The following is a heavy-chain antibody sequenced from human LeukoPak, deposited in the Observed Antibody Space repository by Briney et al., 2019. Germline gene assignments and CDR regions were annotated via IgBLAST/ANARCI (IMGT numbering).Heavy chain of an antibody. V-gene: IGHV1-2*02. D-gene: IGHD3-3*01. CDR1: GYTFTGYY. J-gene: IGHJ4*02. CDR2: INPNSGGT. CDR3: AREALYDFWSGYYRGKKYYFDY. Sequence: ASVKVSCKASGYTFTGYYMHWVRQAPGQGLEWMGWINPNSGGTNYAQKFQGRVTMTRDTSISTAYMELSRLRSDDTAVYYCAREALYDFWSGYYRGKKYYFDYWGQGTLVTVSS.